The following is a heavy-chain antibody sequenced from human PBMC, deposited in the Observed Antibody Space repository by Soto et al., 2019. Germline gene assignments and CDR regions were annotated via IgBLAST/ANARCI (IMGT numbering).Heavy chain of an antibody. D-gene: IGHD3-10*01. CDR1: GYTFTNYD. V-gene: IGHV1-8*01. CDR3: ARMASSGSLNWFDP. J-gene: IGHJ5*02. CDR2: MNPGSGNT. Sequence: QVQLVQSGAEVKKPGASVKVSCKASGYTFTNYDISWVRQATGQGLEWMGWMNPGSGNTGYVHKFQGRVTMTRNLSISTAYMELSRLGSDDTAIYYCARMASSGSLNWFDPWGQGTLVTVSS.